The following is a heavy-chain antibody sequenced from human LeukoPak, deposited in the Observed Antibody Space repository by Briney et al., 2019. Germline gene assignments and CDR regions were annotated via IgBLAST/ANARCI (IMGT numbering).Heavy chain of an antibody. CDR2: IYYSGST. CDR1: GGSISSYY. Sequence: PSETLSLTCTVSGGSISSYYWSWIRQPPGKGLEWIGYIYYSGSTNYNPSLKSRVTISVDTSKNQFSLKLSSVTAADTAVYYCARHGSPYYVWGRTNQHYFDYWGQGTLVTVSS. D-gene: IGHD3-16*01. J-gene: IGHJ4*02. CDR3: ARHGSPYYVWGRTNQHYFDY. V-gene: IGHV4-59*08.